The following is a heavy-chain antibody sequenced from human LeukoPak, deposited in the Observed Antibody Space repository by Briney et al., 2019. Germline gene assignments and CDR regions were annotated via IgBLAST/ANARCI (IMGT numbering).Heavy chain of an antibody. CDR2: IYHSGST. CDR1: GGSISSSNW. V-gene: IGHV4-4*02. D-gene: IGHD3-3*01. CDR3: ARVGDDFWSGYWLDY. Sequence: SETLSLTCAVSGGSISSSNWWSWVRQPPGKGLEWIGEIYHSGSTNYNPSLKSRVTISVDKSKNQFSLKLSSVTAADTAVYYCARVGDDFWSGYWLDYWGQGTLVTVSS. J-gene: IGHJ4*02.